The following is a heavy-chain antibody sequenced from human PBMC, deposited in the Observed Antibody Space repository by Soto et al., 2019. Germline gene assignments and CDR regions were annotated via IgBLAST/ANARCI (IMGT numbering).Heavy chain of an antibody. J-gene: IGHJ6*03. V-gene: IGHV3-9*01. CDR2: ISWNSGSI. CDR1: GFTFDDYA. D-gene: IGHD6-13*01. CDR3: AKDIKGRAAAGTKYYYYYMDV. Sequence: EVQLVESGGGLVQPGRSLRLSCAASGFTFDDYAMHWVRQAPGKGLEWVSGISWNSGSIGYADSVKGRFTISRDNAKNSLYLPMNSLRAEDTALYYCAKDIKGRAAAGTKYYYYYMDVWGKGTTVTVSS.